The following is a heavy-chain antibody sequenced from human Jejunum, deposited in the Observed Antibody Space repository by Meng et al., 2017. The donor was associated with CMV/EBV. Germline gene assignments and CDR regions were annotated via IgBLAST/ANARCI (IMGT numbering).Heavy chain of an antibody. CDR2: ISPYNGDT. D-gene: IGHD3/OR15-3a*01. CDR1: GYSFTNYG. Sequence: QAQLVQSGAEVKKPGASVKVSCKASGYSFTNYGITWIRQAPGQGLEYMGWISPYNGDTNYGQNFQGRMTMTTDTSTTTAYMELRSLRSDDTALYYCTRDGLQYTEGSSYWGQGTLVTVSS. J-gene: IGHJ4*02. V-gene: IGHV1-18*01. CDR3: TRDGLQYTEGSSY.